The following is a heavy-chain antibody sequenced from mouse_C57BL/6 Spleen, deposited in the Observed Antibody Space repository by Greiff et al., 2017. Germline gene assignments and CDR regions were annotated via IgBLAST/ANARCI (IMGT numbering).Heavy chain of an antibody. CDR2: IRNKANGYTT. Sequence: EVKLVESGGGLVQPGGSLSLSCAASGFTFTDYYMSWVRQPPGQALEWLGFIRNKANGYTTEYSASVKGRFTISRDNSQSILYLQMNALRAEDSATYYCASYGDYAMDYWGQGTSVTVSS. J-gene: IGHJ4*01. CDR1: GFTFTDYY. CDR3: ASYGDYAMDY. V-gene: IGHV7-3*01.